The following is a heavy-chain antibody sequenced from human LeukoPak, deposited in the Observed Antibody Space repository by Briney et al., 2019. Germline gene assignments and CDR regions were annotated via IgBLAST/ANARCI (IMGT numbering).Heavy chain of an antibody. Sequence: ASVKVSCKAPGYTFSGYHMHWVRQAPGQGLEWMAWIHLDSGGTDYAQKFKGRVTVTWDTSIGTVYMDLSRLTADDTAVYFCAREYCSGGKCYQTFDYWGQGTLITVSS. CDR1: GYTFSGYH. J-gene: IGHJ4*02. V-gene: IGHV1-2*02. D-gene: IGHD2-15*01. CDR3: AREYCSGGKCYQTFDY. CDR2: IHLDSGGT.